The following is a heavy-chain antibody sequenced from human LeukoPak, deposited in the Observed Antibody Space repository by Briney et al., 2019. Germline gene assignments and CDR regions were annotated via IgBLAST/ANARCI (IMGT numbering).Heavy chain of an antibody. CDR3: ATDRKGTAMVRNWFDP. D-gene: IGHD5-18*01. CDR2: FDPEDGET. J-gene: IGHJ5*02. V-gene: IGHV1-24*01. CDR1: GYTLTELS. Sequence: ASVKVSCKVSGYTLTELSMHWVRQAPGKGLEWVGGFDPEDGETIYAQKFQGRVTMTEDTSTDTAYMELSSLRSEDTAVYYCATDRKGTAMVRNWFDPWGQGTLVTVSS.